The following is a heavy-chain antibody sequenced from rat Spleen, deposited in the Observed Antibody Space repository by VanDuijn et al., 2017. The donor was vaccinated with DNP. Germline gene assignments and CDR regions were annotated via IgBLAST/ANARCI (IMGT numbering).Heavy chain of an antibody. J-gene: IGHJ2*01. CDR2: ISPSGGST. V-gene: IGHV5S13*01. Sequence: EVQLVESGGGLVQPGRSLKLSCAASGFTFSNYDMAWVRQAPTKGLEWVASISPSGGSTYYRDSVKGRFTFSRDNAKNTQYLQMDSLRSEDTATYYCARHPSSGGSNYFDYWGQGVMVTVSS. CDR1: GFTFSNYD. D-gene: IGHD1-11*01. CDR3: ARHPSSGGSNYFDY.